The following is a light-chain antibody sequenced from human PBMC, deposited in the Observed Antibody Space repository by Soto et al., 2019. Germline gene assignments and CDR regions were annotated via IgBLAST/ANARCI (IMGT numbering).Light chain of an antibody. V-gene: IGKV1-12*01. CDR2: SAS. J-gene: IGKJ4*01. Sequence: DIQMTQSPSSVSASVGDRVTITCRASQGFSTWLAWYRRKPGRAPELLIYSASSLHSGVPSRFSGSGSGTDFTLTISSVQPEDCATYYCQQANSFPRTFGGGTEVEIK. CDR3: QQANSFPRT. CDR1: QGFSTW.